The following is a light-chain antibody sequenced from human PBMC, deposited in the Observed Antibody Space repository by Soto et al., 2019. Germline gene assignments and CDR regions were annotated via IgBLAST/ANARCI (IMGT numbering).Light chain of an antibody. CDR3: QQYGRSPYT. V-gene: IGKV3-20*01. CDR1: QSISSSY. J-gene: IGKJ2*01. CDR2: GVS. Sequence: EIVLTQSPGTLSLSPGERATLSCRASQSISSSYLAWYQQKPGQAPRLVIHGVSTRATGVSDRFSGSGSGTDFTLTISRLEPEDFAVYYCQQYGRSPYTFGQGTKLEIK.